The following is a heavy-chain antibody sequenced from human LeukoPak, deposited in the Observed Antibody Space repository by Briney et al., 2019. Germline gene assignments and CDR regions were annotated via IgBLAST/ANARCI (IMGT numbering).Heavy chain of an antibody. V-gene: IGHV3-21*01. J-gene: IGHJ4*02. CDR1: GFTFSSYS. CDR2: ISSSSSYI. CDR3: ARAQGYSSGWSWIDY. Sequence: GGSLRLSCAASGFTFSSYSMNWVHQAPGKGLEWVSSISSSSSYIYYADSVKGRFTISRDNAKNSLYLQMNSLRAEDTAVYYCARAQGYSSGWSWIDYWGQGTLVTVSS. D-gene: IGHD6-19*01.